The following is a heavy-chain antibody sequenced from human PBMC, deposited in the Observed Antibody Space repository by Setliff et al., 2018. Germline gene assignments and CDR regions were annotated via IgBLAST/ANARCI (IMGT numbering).Heavy chain of an antibody. V-gene: IGHV7-4-1*02. D-gene: IGHD3-3*01. CDR2: INTNTGNP. CDR1: GYTFTSYA. CDR3: ARGPLHYDFWSGYYTVSWFDP. Sequence: GASVKVSCKASGYTFTSYAMNWVRQAPGQGLEWMGWINTNTGNPTYAQGFTGRFIFSLDTSVSTAYLQISSLKAEDTAVYYCARGPLHYDFWSGYYTVSWFDPWGQGTPVTVSS. J-gene: IGHJ5*02.